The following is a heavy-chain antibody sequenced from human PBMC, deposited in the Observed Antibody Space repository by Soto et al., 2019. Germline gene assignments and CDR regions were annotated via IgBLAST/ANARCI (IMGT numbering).Heavy chain of an antibody. CDR3: ARSPMYYYDSSGYC. CDR2: IYYSGST. CDR1: GGSISSGEYY. Sequence: PSETLSLTCTVSGGSISSGEYYWSWIRQPPGKGLEWIGYIYYSGSTYYNPSLKSRVTISVDTSKNQFSLKLSSVTAADTAVYYCARSPMYYYDSSGYCWGQGTLVTVSS. D-gene: IGHD3-22*01. V-gene: IGHV4-30-4*01. J-gene: IGHJ4*02.